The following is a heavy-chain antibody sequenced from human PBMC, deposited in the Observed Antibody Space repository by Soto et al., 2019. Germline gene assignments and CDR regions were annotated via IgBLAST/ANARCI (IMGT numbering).Heavy chain of an antibody. Sequence: SVKVSCKASGGTFSSYAISWVRQAPGQGLEWMGGIIPIFGTANYAQKFQGRVTITADESTSTAYMELSSLRSEDTAVYYCARDMDIVLVPAAMGYYYYGMDVWGQGTTVTVSS. D-gene: IGHD2-2*03. J-gene: IGHJ6*02. V-gene: IGHV1-69*13. CDR2: IIPIFGTA. CDR1: GGTFSSYA. CDR3: ARDMDIVLVPAAMGYYYYGMDV.